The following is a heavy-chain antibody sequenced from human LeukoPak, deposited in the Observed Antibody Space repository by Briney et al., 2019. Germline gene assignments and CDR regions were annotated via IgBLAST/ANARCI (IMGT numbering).Heavy chain of an antibody. D-gene: IGHD6-19*01. J-gene: IGHJ3*02. CDR3: ATPAGYSSGGDAFDI. CDR2: IIPILGIA. CDR1: GGTFSSYA. Sequence: ASVTVSCKASGGTFSSYAISWVRQAPGQELEWMGRIIPILGIANHAQKFQGRVTITADKSTSTAYMELSSLRSEDTAVYYCATPAGYSSGGDAFDIWGQGTMVTVSS. V-gene: IGHV1-69*04.